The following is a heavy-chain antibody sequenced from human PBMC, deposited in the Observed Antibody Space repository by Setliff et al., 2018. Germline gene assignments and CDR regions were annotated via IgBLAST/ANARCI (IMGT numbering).Heavy chain of an antibody. CDR1: GYTFTSYA. CDR2: INTNTGNP. J-gene: IGHJ3*02. CDR3: ARGDFWVVGGAFDI. D-gene: IGHD3-3*01. Sequence: ASVKVSCKASGYTFTSYAMNWVRQAPGQGLEWMGWINTNTGNPTYAQGLTGRFVFSLDTSVSTAYLQISSLKAEDTAVYYCARGDFWVVGGAFDIWGQGTMVTVSS. V-gene: IGHV7-4-1*02.